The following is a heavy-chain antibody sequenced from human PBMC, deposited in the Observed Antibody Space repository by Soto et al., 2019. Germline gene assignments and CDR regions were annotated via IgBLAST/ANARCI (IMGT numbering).Heavy chain of an antibody. V-gene: IGHV4-31*03. CDR2: IYYSGST. J-gene: IGHJ6*02. CDR3: ARKHIEWNLENYYYYGMDV. D-gene: IGHD1-1*01. CDR1: GGSISSGGYY. Sequence: PSETLSLTCTVSGGSISSGGYYWSWIRQHPGKGLEWIGYIYYSGSTYYNPSLKSRVTISVDTSKNQFSLKLSSVTAADTAVYCCARKHIEWNLENYYYYGMDVWGQGTTVTVSS.